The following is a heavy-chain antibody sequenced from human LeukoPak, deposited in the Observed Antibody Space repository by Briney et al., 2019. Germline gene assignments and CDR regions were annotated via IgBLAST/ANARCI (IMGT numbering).Heavy chain of an antibody. CDR1: GFTFSSYA. D-gene: IGHD2-2*01. Sequence: GGSLRLSCAASGFTFSSYAMSWVRQAPGKGLEWVSAIRGSGGSTYYADSVKGRFTISRDNSKNTLYLQMNSLRAEDTAVYYCAKEGYRYCSSTSCYAAIDYWGQGTLVTVSS. V-gene: IGHV3-23*01. CDR3: AKEGYRYCSSTSCYAAIDY. J-gene: IGHJ4*02. CDR2: IRGSGGST.